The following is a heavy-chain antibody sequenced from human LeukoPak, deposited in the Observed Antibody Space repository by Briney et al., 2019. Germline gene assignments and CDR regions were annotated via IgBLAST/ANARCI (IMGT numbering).Heavy chain of an antibody. CDR3: ASSRGTMRAGAFDI. CDR1: TISSYW. Sequence: TISSYWMHWIRQPPGKGLEWIGSIYYSGSTYYNPSLKSRVTISVDTSKNQFSLKLSSVTAADTAVYYCASSRGTMRAGAFDIWGQGTMVTVSS. D-gene: IGHD3-10*01. V-gene: IGHV4-39*01. CDR2: IYYSGST. J-gene: IGHJ3*02.